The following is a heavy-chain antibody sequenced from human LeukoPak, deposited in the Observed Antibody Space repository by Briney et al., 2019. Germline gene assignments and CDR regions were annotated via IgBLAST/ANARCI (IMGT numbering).Heavy chain of an antibody. CDR3: AKDVGKWESLHFFDY. CDR2: ISTDGSQT. V-gene: IGHV3-74*01. J-gene: IGHJ4*02. D-gene: IGHD1-26*01. Sequence: LPGGSLRLSCAASGFTFSNYWMHWVRQAPGKGLMWVSQISTDGSQTFYADSVKGRFTISRDNAKNTLFLQMDSLRAEDTAVYYCAKDVGKWESLHFFDYWGQGTLVTVSS. CDR1: GFTFSNYW.